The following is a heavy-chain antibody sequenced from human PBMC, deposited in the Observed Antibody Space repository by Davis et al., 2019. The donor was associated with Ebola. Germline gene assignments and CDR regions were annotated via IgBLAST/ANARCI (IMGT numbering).Heavy chain of an antibody. Sequence: ASVKVSCKASGYTFTSYGISWVRQAPGQGLEWMGWISAYNGNTNYAQKLQGRVTMTTDTSTSTVYMELSRLRSDDTAVYYCARDHGGVAAAQGYYYYMDVWGKGTTVTVSS. CDR2: ISAYNGNT. V-gene: IGHV1-18*04. CDR3: ARDHGGVAAAQGYYYYMDV. CDR1: GYTFTSYG. J-gene: IGHJ6*03. D-gene: IGHD6-13*01.